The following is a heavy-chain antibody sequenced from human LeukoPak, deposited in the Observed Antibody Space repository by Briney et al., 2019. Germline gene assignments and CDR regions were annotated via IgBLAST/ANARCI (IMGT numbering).Heavy chain of an antibody. J-gene: IGHJ6*03. Sequence: ASVKVSCKASGYTFINYGISWVRQAPGQGLEWMGWISAYNDNTNSAQKLQGRVTMTTDTSTSTAYMELRSLRSDDTAVYYCAREHKVPAAFGFHYYYYMDVWGKGTTVTVSS. V-gene: IGHV1-18*01. CDR2: ISAYNDNT. D-gene: IGHD2-2*01. CDR1: GYTFINYG. CDR3: AREHKVPAAFGFHYYYYMDV.